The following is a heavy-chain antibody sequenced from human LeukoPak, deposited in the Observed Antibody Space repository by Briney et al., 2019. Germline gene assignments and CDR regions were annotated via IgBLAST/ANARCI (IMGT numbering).Heavy chain of an antibody. Sequence: GGSLRLSCAGSGFTFSRYTFNWVREASGRGLECVSAISGDSKYIYYTDSVKGRFTISRDNAKNSVFLQMNSLRVEDTAVYYCAREVSGWRGGAFDLWGQGTMVTVSS. CDR3: AREVSGWRGGAFDL. J-gene: IGHJ3*01. CDR2: ISGDSKYI. V-gene: IGHV3-21*01. D-gene: IGHD6-19*01. CDR1: GFTFSRYT.